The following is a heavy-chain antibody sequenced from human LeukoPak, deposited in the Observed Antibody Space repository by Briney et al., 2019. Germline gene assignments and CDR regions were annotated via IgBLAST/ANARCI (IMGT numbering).Heavy chain of an antibody. J-gene: IGHJ5*02. CDR2: IYYSGST. D-gene: IGHD3-22*01. CDR3: ARAPHYYDSSGYYYEWFDP. CDR1: GGSISSGGYC. Sequence: SETLSLTCTVSGGSISSGGYCWSWLRQHPGKGLDWIGYIYYSGSTYYNPALKSRVTISVDTSKNQFSLKLSSVTAADTAVYYCARAPHYYDSSGYYYEWFDPWGQGTLVTVSS. V-gene: IGHV4-31*03.